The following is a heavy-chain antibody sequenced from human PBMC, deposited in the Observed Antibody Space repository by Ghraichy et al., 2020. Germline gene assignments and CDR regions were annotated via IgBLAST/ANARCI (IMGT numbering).Heavy chain of an antibody. V-gene: IGHV3-30-3*01. Sequence: GESLNISCAASGFTFSNYAMHWVRQAPGKGLEWVAIILYDGSNEYYADSVKGRFTISRDNSKNTLSLQMNSLRGEDTAVYYCARDKRRDTVVVTAFDYWGQGTLVTVSS. CDR3: ARDKRRDTVVVTAFDY. D-gene: IGHD2-21*02. CDR2: ILYDGSNE. J-gene: IGHJ4*02. CDR1: GFTFSNYA.